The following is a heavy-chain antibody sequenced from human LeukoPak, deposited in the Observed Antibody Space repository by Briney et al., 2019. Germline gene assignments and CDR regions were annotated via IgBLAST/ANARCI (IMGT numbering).Heavy chain of an antibody. CDR1: GFSFSSSV. J-gene: IGHJ4*02. D-gene: IGHD1-26*01. V-gene: IGHV3-23*01. CDR3: ASNKSGSYCFDY. CDR2: ISAGGAAT. Sequence: GGSLRLSCAASGFSFSSSVMAWVRQAPGQGLEWVTAISAGGAATYYADSVKGRFFISRDNSKNTVSLQLYSLRADDTAVYYCASNKSGSYCFDYWGQGTLVTVSS.